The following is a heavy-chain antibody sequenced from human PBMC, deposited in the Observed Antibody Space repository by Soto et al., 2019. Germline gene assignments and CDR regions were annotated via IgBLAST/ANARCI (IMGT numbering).Heavy chain of an antibody. CDR2: ISAYNGNT. V-gene: IGHV1-18*01. CDR3: ARALVASKVGNWFDP. J-gene: IGHJ5*02. CDR1: GYTFTSYG. D-gene: IGHD5-12*01. Sequence: QVQLVQSGAEVKKPGASVKVSCKASGYTFTSYGISWVRQAPGQGLEWMGWISAYNGNTNYAQKLQGRVTMTTDTTTSTAYKELRSLRSDDTAVHYCARALVASKVGNWFDPWGEGTLVTVSS.